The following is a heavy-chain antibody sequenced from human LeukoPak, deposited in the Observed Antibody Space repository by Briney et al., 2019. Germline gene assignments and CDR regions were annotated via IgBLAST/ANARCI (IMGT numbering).Heavy chain of an antibody. CDR1: GRPHSIFY. V-gene: IGHV4-59*08. J-gene: IGHJ3*02. Sequence: AETLSLPYTVCGRPHSIFYWSWTRHPRGKALEESGYLFYSVSTNYNPSLRSRVTISVDTSKKQFSLKLTSVTATDTAVYYCARLSPTVIRSVAFDIWGQGTMVTVSS. D-gene: IGHD3-16*02. CDR3: ARLSPTVIRSVAFDI. CDR2: LFYSVST.